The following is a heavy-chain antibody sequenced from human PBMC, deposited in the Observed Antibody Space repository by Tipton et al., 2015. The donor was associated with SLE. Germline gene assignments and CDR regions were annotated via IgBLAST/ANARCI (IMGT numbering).Heavy chain of an antibody. CDR3: ARVMWQQQLGAFDI. J-gene: IGHJ3*02. D-gene: IGHD6-13*01. Sequence: TLSPTCTVSGGSISSYYWSWIRQPPGKGLEWIGYIYYSGSTNYNPSLKSRVTISVDTSKNQFSLKLSSVTAADTAVYYCARVMWQQQLGAFDIWGQGTMVTVSS. V-gene: IGHV4-59*01. CDR1: GGSISSYY. CDR2: IYYSGST.